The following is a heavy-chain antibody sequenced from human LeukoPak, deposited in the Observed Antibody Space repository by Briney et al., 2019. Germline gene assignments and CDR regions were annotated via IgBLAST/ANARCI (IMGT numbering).Heavy chain of an antibody. CDR2: ISWNSGSI. J-gene: IGHJ4*02. Sequence: GRSLRLSCAASGFTFDDYAMLWVRQAPGKGLEWVSGISWNSGSIGYADSVKGRFTISRDNAKNSLYLQMNSLRAEDTALYYCAKDISSGRFGELSPNDYWGQGTLVTVSS. CDR3: AKDISSGRFGELSPNDY. V-gene: IGHV3-9*01. CDR1: GFTFDDYA. D-gene: IGHD3-10*01.